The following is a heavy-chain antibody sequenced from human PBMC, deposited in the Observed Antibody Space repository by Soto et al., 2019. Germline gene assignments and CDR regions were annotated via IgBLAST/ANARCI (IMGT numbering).Heavy chain of an antibody. D-gene: IGHD2-15*01. CDR3: ARDADPNCFDF. J-gene: IGHJ5*01. CDR1: GGPINSYY. Sequence: SETLSLTCNVSGGPINSYYWSWIRKPAGKGLEWIGRISSGGSASYNPSLKSRVTISVDTSKNQFSLRLTSVTAADTAVYFCARDADPNCFDFWGQGTLVTVSS. CDR2: ISSGGSA. V-gene: IGHV4-4*07.